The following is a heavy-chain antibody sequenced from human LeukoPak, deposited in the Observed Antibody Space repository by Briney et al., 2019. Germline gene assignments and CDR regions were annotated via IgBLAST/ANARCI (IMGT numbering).Heavy chain of an antibody. V-gene: IGHV1-69*05. D-gene: IGHD3-16*02. J-gene: IGHJ5*02. Sequence: SVKVSCKASGGTFSSYAISWVRQAPGQGLEWMGGIIPIFGTANYAQKFQGRVTITTDESTSTAYMALSSLRSEDTAVYYCARDQVITFGGVIVDNNWFDPWGQGTLVTVSS. CDR1: GGTFSSYA. CDR2: IIPIFGTA. CDR3: ARDQVITFGGVIVDNNWFDP.